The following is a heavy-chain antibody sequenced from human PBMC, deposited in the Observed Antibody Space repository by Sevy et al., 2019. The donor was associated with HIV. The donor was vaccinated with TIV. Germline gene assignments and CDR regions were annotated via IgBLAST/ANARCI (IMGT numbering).Heavy chain of an antibody. Sequence: GESLKISCAASGFTFSSYEMNWVRQAPGKGLEWVSYISSSGSLIYYADSVKGRFTISRDNAKNSLYLQMNSQRAEDTAVYYCAGGVVIGTTFDYWGQGTLVTVSS. V-gene: IGHV3-48*03. CDR3: AGGVVIGTTFDY. CDR2: ISSSGSLI. J-gene: IGHJ4*02. D-gene: IGHD3-22*01. CDR1: GFTFSSYE.